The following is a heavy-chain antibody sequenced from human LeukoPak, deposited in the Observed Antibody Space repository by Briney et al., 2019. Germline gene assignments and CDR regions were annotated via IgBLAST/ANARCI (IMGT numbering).Heavy chain of an antibody. V-gene: IGHV4-34*01. CDR2: INHSGST. D-gene: IGHD6-13*01. CDR1: GGSFSGYY. Sequence: PSETLSLTCAVYGGSFSGYYWSWIRQPPGKGLEWIGEINHSGSTNYNPSLKSRVTISVDTSKNQFSLKLSSVTAADTAVYYCASPTIAAAGEYFQHWGQGTLVTVSS. J-gene: IGHJ1*01. CDR3: ASPTIAAAGEYFQH.